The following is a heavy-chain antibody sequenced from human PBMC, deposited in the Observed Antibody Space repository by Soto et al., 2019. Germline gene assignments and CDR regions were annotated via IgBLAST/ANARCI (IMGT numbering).Heavy chain of an antibody. CDR1: GGSISSGGYY. CDR3: ARDSWERGYYYGMDV. D-gene: IGHD1-26*01. Sequence: SETLSLTCTVSGGSISSGGYYWSWIRQHPGKGLEWIGYIYYSGSTYYNPSLKSRVTISVDTSKNQFSLKLSSVTAADTAVYYCARDSWERGYYYGMDVWGQGTTVTVSS. J-gene: IGHJ6*02. CDR2: IYYSGST. V-gene: IGHV4-31*03.